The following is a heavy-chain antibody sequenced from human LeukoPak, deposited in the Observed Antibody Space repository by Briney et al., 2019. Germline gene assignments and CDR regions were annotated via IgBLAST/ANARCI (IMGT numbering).Heavy chain of an antibody. V-gene: IGHV4-59*01. D-gene: IGHD6-13*01. J-gene: IGHJ4*02. CDR2: IYYSGST. CDR1: GGSLSSYY. Sequence: SETLSLTCTVSGGSLSSYYWSWIRQPPGKGLEWIGYIYYSGSTNYNPSLKSRVTISVDTSKNQFSLKLSSVTAADTAVYYCARSGGSSSWYFDYWGQGTLVTVSS. CDR3: ARSGGSSSWYFDY.